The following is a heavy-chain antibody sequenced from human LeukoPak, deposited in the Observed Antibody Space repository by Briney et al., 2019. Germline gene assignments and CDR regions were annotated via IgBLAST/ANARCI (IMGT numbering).Heavy chain of an antibody. V-gene: IGHV3-74*01. J-gene: IGHJ3*02. CDR2: INSDGSST. CDR1: GFTFSSYW. Sequence: PGGSLRLSCAASGFTFSSYWMHWVRQAPGKRLVWVSRINSDGSSTSYADSVKGRFIISRDNAKNSLYLQMDSLRAEDTAVYYCARDRTYCSGGRCYDLFDIWGQGTMVTVSS. D-gene: IGHD2-15*01. CDR3: ARDRTYCSGGRCYDLFDI.